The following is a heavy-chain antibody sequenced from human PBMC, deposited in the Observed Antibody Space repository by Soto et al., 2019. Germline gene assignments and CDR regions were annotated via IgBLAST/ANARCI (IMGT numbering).Heavy chain of an antibody. CDR1: GVSISRYY. Sequence: SDTLSLTCIVSGVSISRYYLSWIRQPPGKGLEWIGYAYYSGDTGYNPSLQSRVTMAVDTSKNRVSLKLTSVTAADTAVYYCARDRSTYGGGGTGEVKENWFDPWGQGALVTVSS. V-gene: IGHV4-59*01. CDR3: ARDRSTYGGGGTGEVKENWFDP. J-gene: IGHJ5*02. D-gene: IGHD2-8*01. CDR2: AYYSGDT.